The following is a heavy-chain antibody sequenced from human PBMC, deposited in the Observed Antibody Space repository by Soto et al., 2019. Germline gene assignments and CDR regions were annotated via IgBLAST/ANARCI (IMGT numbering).Heavy chain of an antibody. CDR1: GFTFSSYA. V-gene: IGHV3-23*01. Sequence: EVQLLESGGGLVQPVGSLRLSCAASGFTFSSYALNWVRQAPGKGLEWVSVISGSGDNTYYADSVKGRFTISRDNSKNTLYLQMNSLRAEDTAVYYCAKDLRTDDFWSAYYTYYYMDVWGKGTTVTVSS. CDR2: ISGSGDNT. J-gene: IGHJ6*03. CDR3: AKDLRTDDFWSAYYTYYYMDV. D-gene: IGHD3-3*01.